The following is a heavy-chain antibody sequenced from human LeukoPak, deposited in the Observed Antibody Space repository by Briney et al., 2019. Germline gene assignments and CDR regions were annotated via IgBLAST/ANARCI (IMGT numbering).Heavy chain of an antibody. CDR3: ARRYSSHHDAFDI. J-gene: IGHJ3*02. V-gene: IGHV1-2*02. CDR1: GYTFTGYY. CDR2: INPNSGGT. D-gene: IGHD3-9*01. Sequence: ASVKVSCKASGYTFTGYYMHWVRQAPGQGREWMGWINPNSGGTNYAQKFQGRVTMPRDTSISTAYLELSRLRSDDTAVYYCARRYSSHHDAFDIWGQGTMVTVSS.